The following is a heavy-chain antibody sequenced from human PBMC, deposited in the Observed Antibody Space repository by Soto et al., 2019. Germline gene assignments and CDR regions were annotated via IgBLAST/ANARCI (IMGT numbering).Heavy chain of an antibody. D-gene: IGHD3-3*01. V-gene: IGHV4-4*02. J-gene: IGHJ5*02. CDR2: IHHSGST. CDR1: GGSLYSSNW. CDR3: TRRGGGGSGVFMIDWLDP. Sequence: QVQLQQSGPGLLKPSGTLSLTCDVSGGSLYSSNWWTWVRQTPGKGLEWCGEIHHSGSTNYNPSHKFRVAISADKAKTQFFLNLASVTAADTAMDYCTRRGGGGSGVFMIDWLDPWGQGTQVTVSS.